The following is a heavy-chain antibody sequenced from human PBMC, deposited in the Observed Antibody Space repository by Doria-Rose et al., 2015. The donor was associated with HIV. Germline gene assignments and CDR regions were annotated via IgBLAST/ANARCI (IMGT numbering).Heavy chain of an antibody. Sequence: VTLKESGPVPVKPTETLTLTCTVSGVSLSSPGMGGSWIRQPPGKALEWLANIFTDDERSYKTSLKSRLTISRGTSKSQVVLTMTDMDPVDTATYYCARIKSSRWYHKYYFDFWGQGTLVIVSA. V-gene: IGHV2-26*01. J-gene: IGHJ4*02. CDR1: GVSLSSPGMG. D-gene: IGHD6-13*01. CDR2: IFTDDER. CDR3: ARIKSSRWYHKYYFDF.